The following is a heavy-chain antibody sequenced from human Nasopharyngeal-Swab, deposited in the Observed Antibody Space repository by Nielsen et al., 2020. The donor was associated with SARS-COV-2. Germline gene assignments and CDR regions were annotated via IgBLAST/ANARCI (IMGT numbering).Heavy chain of an antibody. D-gene: IGHD4-17*01. CDR2: IIVNLGMT. J-gene: IGHJ4*02. CDR3: ATWGIGYGENAYATFDS. V-gene: IGHV1-69*10. CDR1: GGTFIKYA. Sequence: SVKVSCKVSGGTFIKYAISWVRQAPGQGLEWMGGIIVNLGMTKYAQKFKDSVIINADESTGTAYMELSSLRSEDTAVYYCATWGIGYGENAYATFDSWGQGTQVTVSS.